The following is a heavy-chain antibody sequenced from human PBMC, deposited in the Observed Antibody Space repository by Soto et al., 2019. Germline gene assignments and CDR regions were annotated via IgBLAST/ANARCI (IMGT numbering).Heavy chain of an antibody. J-gene: IGHJ6*02. Sequence: SETLSLTCAVSGYSIRSGYFWGWIRQPPGKGLEWIGSMYHGGITYYNLSLKSRVTISVDTSKNQLSLKLSSATAADTAVYYCARSMYSTSAQLYYGMDVWGQGTTVTVSS. CDR2: MYHGGIT. D-gene: IGHD6-6*01. CDR3: ARSMYSTSAQLYYGMDV. V-gene: IGHV4-38-2*01. CDR1: GYSIRSGYF.